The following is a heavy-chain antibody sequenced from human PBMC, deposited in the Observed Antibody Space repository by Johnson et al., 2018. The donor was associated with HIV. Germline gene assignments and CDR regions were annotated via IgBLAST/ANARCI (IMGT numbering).Heavy chain of an antibody. CDR3: ASDGWELLGVSAFDV. J-gene: IGHJ3*01. CDR1: GFTVSSNY. V-gene: IGHV3-66*03. D-gene: IGHD1-26*01. Sequence: VQLVESGGGLIQPGGSLRLSCAASGFTVSSNYMSWVRQAPGKGLEWVSVIYSGDTTYYADSVKGRFTISRDTSKNTLDLQMNSLRPEDTAVYYCASDGWELLGVSAFDVWGQGTLVTVSS. CDR2: IYSGDTT.